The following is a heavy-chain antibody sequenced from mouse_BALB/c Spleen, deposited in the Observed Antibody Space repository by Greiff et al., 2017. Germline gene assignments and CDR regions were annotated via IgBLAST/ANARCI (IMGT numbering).Heavy chain of an antibody. CDR2: IYPGDGDT. CDR1: GYAFSSYW. D-gene: IGHD1-1*01. V-gene: IGHV1-80*01. CDR3: ARGYYYGSSYAMDY. Sequence: QVQLKQSGAELVRPGSSVKISCKASGYAFSSYWMNWVKQRPGQGLEWIGQIYPGDGDTNYNGKFKGKATLTADKSSNTAYLQLSSLTSEDTAVYYCARGYYYGSSYAMDYWGQGTSVTVSS. J-gene: IGHJ4*01.